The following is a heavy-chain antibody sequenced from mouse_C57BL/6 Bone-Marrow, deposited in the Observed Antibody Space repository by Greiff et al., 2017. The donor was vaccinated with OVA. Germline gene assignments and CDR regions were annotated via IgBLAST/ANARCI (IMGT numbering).Heavy chain of an antibody. CDR2: ISYSGST. J-gene: IGHJ2*01. CDR1: GYSITSDY. CDR3: ARDRAYYSNYSFDY. V-gene: IGHV3-8*01. Sequence: EVKLMESGPGLAKPSQTLSLTCSVTGYSITSDYWNWIRKFPGNKLEYMGYISYSGSTYYNPSLKSRISITRDTSKNHYSLQLNSVTTEDTATDYSARDRAYYSNYSFDYWGQGTTLTVSS. D-gene: IGHD2-5*01.